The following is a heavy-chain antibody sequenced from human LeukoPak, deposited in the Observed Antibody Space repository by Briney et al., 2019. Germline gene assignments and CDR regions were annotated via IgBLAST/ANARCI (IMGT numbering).Heavy chain of an antibody. CDR1: GFTFSSYA. D-gene: IGHD2-2*01. J-gene: IGHJ4*02. CDR2: TSYDGSNK. Sequence: QPGGSLRLSCAASGFTFSSYAMHRVRQAPGKGLEWVAVTSYDGSNKYYADSVKGRFTISRDNSKNTLYLQMNSLRAEDTAVYYCARETLVRSSTSCYPDYWGQGTLVTVSS. CDR3: ARETLVRSSTSCYPDY. V-gene: IGHV3-30-3*01.